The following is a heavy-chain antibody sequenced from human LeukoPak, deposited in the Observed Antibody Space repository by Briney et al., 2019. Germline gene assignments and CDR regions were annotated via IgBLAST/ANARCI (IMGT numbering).Heavy chain of an antibody. CDR1: GFTFSDYY. J-gene: IGHJ4*02. CDR2: IHRDGST. Sequence: GGSLRLSCAASGFTFSDYYMSWIRQAPGKGLEWVSIIHRDGSTNYADSVKGRFTISRDNSKNTLYIQMNSLRTEDTAVYYCARDGERVLSHDHWGQGTLVTVSS. CDR3: ARDGERVLSHDH. V-gene: IGHV3-66*01. D-gene: IGHD3-10*01.